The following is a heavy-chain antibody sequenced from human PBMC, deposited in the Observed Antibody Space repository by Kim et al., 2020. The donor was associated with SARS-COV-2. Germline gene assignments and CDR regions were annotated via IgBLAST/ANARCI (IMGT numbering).Heavy chain of an antibody. J-gene: IGHJ4*02. CDR3: AKGYTVAGKSHSFDY. Sequence: ADAVKGRFTISRDNSKNTLSLQMNSLRVDDTAVYFCAKGYTVAGKSHSFDYWGQGSLVIVSS. V-gene: IGHV3-23*01. D-gene: IGHD6-19*01.